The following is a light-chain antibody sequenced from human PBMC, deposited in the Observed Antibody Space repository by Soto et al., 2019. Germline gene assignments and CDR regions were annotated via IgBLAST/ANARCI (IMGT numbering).Light chain of an antibody. V-gene: IGLV3-1*01. CDR1: KLGDKY. CDR2: HNS. J-gene: IGLJ1*01. CDR3: QAWDSSTASYV. Sequence: SYELTQPPSVSVSPGQTASITCSGDKLGDKYAPYYQQKPGQSPLLVIYHNSERPSGIPERFSGSNSGNTATLTISGTQAMDEADYYCQAWDSSTASYVFGTGTKLTVL.